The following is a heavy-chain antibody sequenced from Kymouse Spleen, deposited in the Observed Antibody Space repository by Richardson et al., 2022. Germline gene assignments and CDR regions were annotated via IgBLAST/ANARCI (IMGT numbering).Heavy chain of an antibody. CDR1: GGSISSYY. CDR3: ARDVYGSGSYDY. Sequence: QVQLQESGPGLVKPSETLSLTCTVSGGSISSYYWSWIRQPPGKGLEWIGYIYYSGSTNYNPSLKSRVTISVDTSKNQFSLKLSSVTAADTAVYYCARDVYGSGSYDYWGQGTLVTVSS. J-gene: IGHJ4*02. V-gene: IGHV4-59*01. D-gene: IGHD3-10*01. CDR2: IYYSGST.